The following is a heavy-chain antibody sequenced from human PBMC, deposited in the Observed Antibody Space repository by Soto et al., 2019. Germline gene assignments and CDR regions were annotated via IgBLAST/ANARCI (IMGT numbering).Heavy chain of an antibody. CDR1: GFIFSSYA. CDR3: AEGPDWTIMITPPYY. D-gene: IGHD3-16*01. V-gene: IGHV3-23*01. J-gene: IGHJ4*02. CDR2: ISGSGVST. Sequence: GGSLRLSCAASGFIFSSYAMSWVRQAPGKGLEWVSAISGSGVSTYYADSVKGRFTISRDNSKNTLYLQMNSLRAEDTAVYYCAEGPDWTIMITPPYYWGQGTLVTVSS.